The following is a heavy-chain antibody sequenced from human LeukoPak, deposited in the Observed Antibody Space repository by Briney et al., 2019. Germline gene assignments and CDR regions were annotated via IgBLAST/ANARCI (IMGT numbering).Heavy chain of an antibody. V-gene: IGHV3-21*06. CDR3: GRAFPPLRTSSAGDL. CDR2: ISGRSSHT. Sequence: GRSLRLSCSASGFTFSDYDMNWIRQAPGKGLEWISAISGRSSHTYYGDSVKGRFSISRDNAKNLLYLQMNGLGAEDTAVYYCGRAFPPLRTSSAGDLWGQGTLVTASS. D-gene: IGHD3-16*01. CDR1: GFTFSDYD. J-gene: IGHJ4*02.